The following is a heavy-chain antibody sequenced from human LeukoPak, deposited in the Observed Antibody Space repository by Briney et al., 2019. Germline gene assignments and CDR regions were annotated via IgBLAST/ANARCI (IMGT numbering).Heavy chain of an antibody. D-gene: IGHD6-19*01. CDR1: GFAFSSQA. J-gene: IGHJ4*02. CDR3: AKDARRTNGWYFFDY. V-gene: IGHV3-23*01. CDR2: ISDSGDST. Sequence: GGSLRLSCAASGFAFSSQAMGWVHQAPGKGLEWVSVISDSGDSTYYADSVKGRFTISRDNSKNTLFLLMNSLRAEDTAVYYCAKDARRTNGWYFFDYWGQGTLVTVSS.